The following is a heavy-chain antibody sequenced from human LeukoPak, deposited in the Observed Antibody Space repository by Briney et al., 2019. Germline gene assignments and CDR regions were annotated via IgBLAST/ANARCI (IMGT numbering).Heavy chain of an antibody. CDR1: GFTFSSNT. Sequence: GGSLRLSCAASGFTFSSNTMHWVRQAPGKGLEWVAIISYDGSNKYSADSVKGRFTISRDISKNTLYLQMNGLRAEDTAAYYCAREGGYYDSSGYHHSGAFDVWGQGTMVAVSS. CDR2: ISYDGSNK. V-gene: IGHV3-30*04. J-gene: IGHJ3*01. D-gene: IGHD3-22*01. CDR3: AREGGYYDSSGYHHSGAFDV.